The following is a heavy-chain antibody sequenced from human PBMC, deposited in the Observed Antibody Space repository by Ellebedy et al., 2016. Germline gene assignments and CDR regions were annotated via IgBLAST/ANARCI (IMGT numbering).Heavy chain of an antibody. D-gene: IGHD3-10*01. CDR2: INAGNGNT. CDR3: ARDKESITMVRGVIITVGWFDP. CDR1: GYTFTSYA. J-gene: IGHJ5*02. Sequence: ASVKVSCKASGYTFTSYAMHWVRQAPGQGLEWMGWINAGNGNTKYSQKFQGRVTITRDTSASTAYMELSSLRSEDTAVYYCARDKESITMVRGVIITVGWFDPWGQGTLVTVSS. V-gene: IGHV1-3*01.